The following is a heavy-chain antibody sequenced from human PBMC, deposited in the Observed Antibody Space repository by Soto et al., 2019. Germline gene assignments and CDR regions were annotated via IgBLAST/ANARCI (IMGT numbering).Heavy chain of an antibody. CDR3: ARGYYDILTGYYPPDY. Sequence: ASVKVSCKASGYTFTSYDINWVRQATGQGLEWMGWMNPNSGNTGYAQKFQGRVTMTRNTSISTAYMELSSLRAEDTAVYYCARGYYDILTGYYPPDYWGQGTLDTVSS. D-gene: IGHD3-9*01. CDR1: GYTFTSYD. J-gene: IGHJ4*02. CDR2: MNPNSGNT. V-gene: IGHV1-8*01.